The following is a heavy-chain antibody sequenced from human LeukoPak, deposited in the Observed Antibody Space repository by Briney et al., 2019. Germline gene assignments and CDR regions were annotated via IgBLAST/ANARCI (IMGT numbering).Heavy chain of an antibody. Sequence: PSETLSLTCTVSGGSISSSSYYWGWIRQPPGKGLEWIGSIYYSGSTYYNPSLKSRVTIAVATPKYQLSLRLSSVTAADTAVYYCARDGLPVVVAATFPWFDPCGQGTLVAVSS. J-gene: IGHJ5*02. CDR2: IYYSGST. V-gene: IGHV4-39*07. CDR1: GGSISSSSYY. CDR3: ARDGLPVVVAATFPWFDP. D-gene: IGHD2-15*01.